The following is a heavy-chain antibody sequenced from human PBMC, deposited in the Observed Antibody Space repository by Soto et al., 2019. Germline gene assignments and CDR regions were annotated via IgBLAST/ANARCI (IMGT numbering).Heavy chain of an antibody. V-gene: IGHV3-9*01. CDR2: ISWDGYSI. D-gene: IGHD3-3*01. CDR1: GFTFEDYV. Sequence: EVQLVESGGGLVQPGRSLRLSCVGSGFTFEDYVMHWVRQVPGKGLEWVSHISWDGYSIGYAGSVRGRFTISRDNAKYCLFLQMNSLRPEDTALYYCARSWSGSTSGRVDVWGQGTTVTVSS. J-gene: IGHJ6*02. CDR3: ARSWSGSTSGRVDV.